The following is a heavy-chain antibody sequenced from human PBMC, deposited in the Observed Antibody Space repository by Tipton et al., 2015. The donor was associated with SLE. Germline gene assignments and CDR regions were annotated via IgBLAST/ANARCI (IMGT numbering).Heavy chain of an antibody. Sequence: TLSLTCTVSGFSISSNYYWGWIRQPPGKGLEWIGSFYHSGSTYYNPSLKSRVTISVDTSKNQFSLKLTSVTAADTAVYYCARGGLDSSGYYYYMDVWGKGTTVTVSS. CDR2: FYHSGST. V-gene: IGHV4-38-2*02. CDR3: ARGGLDSSGYYYYMDV. J-gene: IGHJ6*03. CDR1: GFSISSNYY. D-gene: IGHD3-22*01.